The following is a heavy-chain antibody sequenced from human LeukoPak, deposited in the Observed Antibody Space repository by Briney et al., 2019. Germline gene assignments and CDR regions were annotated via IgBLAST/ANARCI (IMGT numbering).Heavy chain of an antibody. D-gene: IGHD3-22*01. Sequence: PSVKVSCKASGYTFTGYYMHWVRQAPGQGLEWMGWINPNSGGTNYAQKFQGRVTMTRDTSIGTAYMELSRLRSDDTAVYYCARGRYYYDSSGYQFWGQGTLVTVSS. V-gene: IGHV1-2*02. CDR3: ARGRYYYDSSGYQF. CDR1: GYTFTGYY. J-gene: IGHJ4*02. CDR2: INPNSGGT.